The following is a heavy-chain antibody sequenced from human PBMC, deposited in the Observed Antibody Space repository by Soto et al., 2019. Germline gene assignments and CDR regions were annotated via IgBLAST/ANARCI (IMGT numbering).Heavy chain of an antibody. CDR3: ARDGYDGSGSPYPAY. V-gene: IGHV4-59*01. J-gene: IGHJ4*02. Sequence: PSETLSLTCRFSCGSMSEYFWSWIRQSPGKGLEWIGYIYYLGSTDYNPSLKSRVTISVDTSKRQFSLRLTSVTAADTAVYYCARDGYDGSGSPYPAYWGPGTQVTVSS. CDR2: IYYLGST. D-gene: IGHD3-10*01. CDR1: CGSMSEYF.